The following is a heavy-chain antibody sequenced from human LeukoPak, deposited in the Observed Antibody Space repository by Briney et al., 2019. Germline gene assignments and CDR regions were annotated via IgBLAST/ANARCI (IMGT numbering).Heavy chain of an antibody. Sequence: SETLSLTCAVYGGSFSGDYWSWIRQPPRKGLEWIGEINHSGSTNYNPSLKSRVTISVDTSKNQFSLKLSSVTAADTAVYYCARSPYDILTKRYYFDYWGQGTLVTVSS. D-gene: IGHD3-9*01. V-gene: IGHV4-34*01. J-gene: IGHJ4*02. CDR1: GGSFSGDY. CDR3: ARSPYDILTKRYYFDY. CDR2: INHSGST.